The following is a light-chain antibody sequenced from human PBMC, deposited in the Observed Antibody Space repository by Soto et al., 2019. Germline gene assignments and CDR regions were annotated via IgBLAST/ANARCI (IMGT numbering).Light chain of an antibody. V-gene: IGKV1-39*01. CDR2: AVS. J-gene: IGKJ1*01. CDR3: QHSYGTPRT. CDR1: QSISTY. Sequence: DIQMTQSPSSLSASVGDRVTITCRASQSISTYLHWYQHKPGKAPKVLIYAVSSLQSGVPSRFSGRGSGTDFTLTITSLQHEDFATYYCQHSYGTPRTFVPGTKVEIK.